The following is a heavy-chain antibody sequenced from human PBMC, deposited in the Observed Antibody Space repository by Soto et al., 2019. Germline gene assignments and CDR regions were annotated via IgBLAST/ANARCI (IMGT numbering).Heavy chain of an antibody. D-gene: IGHD4-17*01. V-gene: IGHV3-53*01. CDR3: ASVIYGDYGLPFDP. CDR1: GFTVTNKY. CDR2: IYSGGRT. Sequence: EVQLVESGGGLIQPGGSLRLSCAASGFTVTNKYMTWVRQAPGKGLEWVSGIYSGGRTSYADSVKGRFTISRDNSTNILYLQMYSLRAEDTAVYYCASVIYGDYGLPFDPWGRGTLVTVSS. J-gene: IGHJ2*01.